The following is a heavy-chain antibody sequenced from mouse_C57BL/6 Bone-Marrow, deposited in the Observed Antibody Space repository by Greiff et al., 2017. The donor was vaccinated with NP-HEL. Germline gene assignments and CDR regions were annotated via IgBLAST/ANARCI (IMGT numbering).Heavy chain of an antibody. Sequence: VQLQQSGPVLVKPGASVKMSCKASGYTFTDYYMNWVKQSHGKSLEWIGVINPYNGGTSYNQKFKGKATLTVDKSSSTAYMELNSLTSEDSAVYYCAKGDYDVYFDYWGQGTTLTVSS. CDR2: INPYNGGT. J-gene: IGHJ2*01. CDR1: GYTFTDYY. CDR3: AKGDYDVYFDY. V-gene: IGHV1-19*01. D-gene: IGHD2-4*01.